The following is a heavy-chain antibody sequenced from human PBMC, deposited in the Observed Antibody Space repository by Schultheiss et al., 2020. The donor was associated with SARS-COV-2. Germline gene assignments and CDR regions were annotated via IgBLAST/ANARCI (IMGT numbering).Heavy chain of an antibody. Sequence: GSLRLSCAASGFTFSDYYMSWIRQAPGKGLEWIGEINHSGSTNYNPSLKSRVTISVDTSKNQFSLKLSSVTAADTAVYYCARVAWTTTVVTPIDYWGQGALVTVAS. V-gene: IGHV4-34*01. CDR3: ARVAWTTTVVTPIDY. J-gene: IGHJ4*02. D-gene: IGHD4-23*01. CDR1: GFTFSDYY. CDR2: INHSGST.